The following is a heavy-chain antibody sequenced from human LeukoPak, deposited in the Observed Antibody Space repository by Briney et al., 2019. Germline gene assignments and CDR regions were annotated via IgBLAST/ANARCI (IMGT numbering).Heavy chain of an antibody. CDR1: GFTFSSYA. Sequence: GGSLRLSCAASGFTFSSYAMHWVRQAPGKGLEWVAVISYDGSNKYYADSVKGRFTISRDNSKNTLYLQMNSLRAEDTAVYYCARRSSGWDYWGQGTLVTVSS. CDR3: ARRSSGWDY. J-gene: IGHJ4*02. CDR2: ISYDGSNK. D-gene: IGHD6-19*01. V-gene: IGHV3-30-3*01.